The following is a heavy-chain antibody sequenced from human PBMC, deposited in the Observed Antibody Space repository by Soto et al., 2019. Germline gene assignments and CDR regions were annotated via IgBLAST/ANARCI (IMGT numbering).Heavy chain of an antibody. V-gene: IGHV4-59*01. CDR1: GGSISSYY. CDR2: IYYSGST. CDR3: ARDSITIFGVVLYFDY. Sequence: PSETLSLTCTVSGGSISSYYWSWFRQPPGKGLEWIGYIYYSGSTNYNPSLKSRVTISVDTSKNQFSLKLSSVTAADTAVYYCARDSITIFGVVLYFDYWSQGTLVTVSS. J-gene: IGHJ4*02. D-gene: IGHD3-3*01.